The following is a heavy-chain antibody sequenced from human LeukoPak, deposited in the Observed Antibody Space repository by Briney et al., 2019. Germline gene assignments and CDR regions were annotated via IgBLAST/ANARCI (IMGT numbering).Heavy chain of an antibody. CDR3: ARGATATALNFDY. J-gene: IGHJ4*02. Sequence: GGSLRLSCAASGFTFSDYYMSWIRQAPGKGLEGVSYISSSGSTIYYADSVKGRFTISRDTSKNTLYLQMGSLRAGDMAVYYCARGATATALNFDYWGQGTLVTVSS. V-gene: IGHV3-11*04. D-gene: IGHD5-18*01. CDR1: GFTFSDYY. CDR2: ISSSGSTI.